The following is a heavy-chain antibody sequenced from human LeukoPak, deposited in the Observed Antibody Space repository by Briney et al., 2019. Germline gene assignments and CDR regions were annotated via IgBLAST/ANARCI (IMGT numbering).Heavy chain of an antibody. V-gene: IGHV5-10-1*01. J-gene: IGHJ4*02. CDR2: VDPSDSYT. CDR1: GYSFTNDW. Sequence: AESLKISCKGAGYSFTNDWITWVRQMPGEGLECVGKVDPSDSYTNYSPSFQGHVTISADKSINTAYLQWSSLEASDTAIHFCARHLGGYTHFDYWGQGTLVTVSS. CDR3: ARHLGGYTHFDY. D-gene: IGHD3-22*01.